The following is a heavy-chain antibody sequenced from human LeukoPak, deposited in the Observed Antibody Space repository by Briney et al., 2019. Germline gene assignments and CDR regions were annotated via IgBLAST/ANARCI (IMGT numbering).Heavy chain of an antibody. D-gene: IGHD2-2*01. Sequence: GGSLRMSCAGPGFTFSSYSLNWVGPGPGHWLPWVSSFSSSSTYMYYADSVKGRFTISRDNARNSLLLQMNSLRAEDTAVYYCARDKGGVPAAMRGGDYWGQGTLVTVSS. V-gene: IGHV3-21*01. CDR3: ARDKGGVPAAMRGGDY. CDR1: GFTFSSYS. CDR2: FSSSSTYM. J-gene: IGHJ4*02.